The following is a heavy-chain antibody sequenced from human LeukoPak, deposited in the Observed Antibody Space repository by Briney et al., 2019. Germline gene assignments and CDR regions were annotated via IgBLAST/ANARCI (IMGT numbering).Heavy chain of an antibody. Sequence: PGGSLRLSCAASGFTFSSYAMHWVRQAPGKGLEWVAVISYDGSNKYYADSVKGRFTISRDNSKNTLYLQMNSLRAEDTALYYCARERRTYGDYEGIDYWGQGTLVTVSS. J-gene: IGHJ4*02. D-gene: IGHD4-17*01. CDR1: GFTFSSYA. CDR3: ARERRTYGDYEGIDY. CDR2: ISYDGSNK. V-gene: IGHV3-30*04.